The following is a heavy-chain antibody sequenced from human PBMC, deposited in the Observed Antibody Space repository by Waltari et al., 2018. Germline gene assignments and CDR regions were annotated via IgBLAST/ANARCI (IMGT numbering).Heavy chain of an antibody. D-gene: IGHD2-2*01. CDR3: ARVAGYCSSTSCLQYWYFDL. J-gene: IGHJ2*01. CDR2: IYYSGST. V-gene: IGHV4-39*07. Sequence: QLQLQESGPGLVKPSETLSLTCTVSGGSISSSSYYWGWIRQPPGKGLEWIGSIYYSGSTYYNPSLKSRVTISVDTSKNQFSLKLSSVTAADTAVYYCARVAGYCSSTSCLQYWYFDLWGRGTLVTVSS. CDR1: GGSISSSSYY.